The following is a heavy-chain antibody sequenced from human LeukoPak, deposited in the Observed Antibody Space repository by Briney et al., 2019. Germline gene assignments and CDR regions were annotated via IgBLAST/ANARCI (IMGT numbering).Heavy chain of an antibody. V-gene: IGHV1-46*01. Sequence: ASVKVSCKASGYTFTSYYMHWVRQAPGQGLEWMGIINPSGGSTSYAQKFQGRVTMTRDTSTSTVYMELSSLRSEDTAVYYCARGRWEPYYYYGMGVWGQGTTVTVSS. CDR3: ARGRWEPYYYYGMGV. CDR2: INPSGGST. D-gene: IGHD1-26*01. J-gene: IGHJ6*02. CDR1: GYTFTSYY.